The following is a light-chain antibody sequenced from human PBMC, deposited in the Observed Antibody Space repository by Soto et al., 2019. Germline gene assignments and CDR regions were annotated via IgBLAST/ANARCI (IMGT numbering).Light chain of an antibody. CDR3: SSYAGSTTYYV. CDR1: SSDVGGYTY. CDR2: EVN. J-gene: IGLJ1*01. Sequence: QSALTQPPSASGSPGQSVTISCTGTSSDVGGYTYVSWYQQHPGKAPKLMIYEVNKRPSGVPDRFSGSKSGNTASLTVSGRHAEDEADYYCSSYAGSTTYYVFGTGTKLTVL. V-gene: IGLV2-8*01.